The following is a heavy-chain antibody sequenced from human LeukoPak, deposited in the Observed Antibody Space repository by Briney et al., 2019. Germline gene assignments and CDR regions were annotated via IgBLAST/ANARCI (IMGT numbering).Heavy chain of an antibody. CDR1: GFTFSSYA. J-gene: IGHJ3*02. Sequence: GGSLRLSCAASGFTFSSYAMSWVRQAPGKGLEWVSSISSSSSYIYYADSVKGRFTISRDNAKNSLYLQMNSLRAEDTAVYYCARVPLGYNYGSSTFDIWGQGTMVTVSS. V-gene: IGHV3-21*04. CDR2: ISSSSSYI. D-gene: IGHD5-18*01. CDR3: ARVPLGYNYGSSTFDI.